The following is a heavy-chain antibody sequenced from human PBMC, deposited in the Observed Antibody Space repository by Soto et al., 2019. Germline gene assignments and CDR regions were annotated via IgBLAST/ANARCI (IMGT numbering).Heavy chain of an antibody. CDR2: ISWNSANI. CDR3: VRSKGGYSYGTPFDY. J-gene: IGHJ4*02. Sequence: EVQLEESGGALVQPGRSLRLSCAASGFTFDDYAMHWVRQVLGKGLEWVSSISWNSANIGYADSVKGRFTTSRDNAKNSLYLPMNSLRPEDTALYYCVRSKGGYSYGTPFDYWGQGTLVTVSS. CDR1: GFTFDDYA. D-gene: IGHD5-18*01. V-gene: IGHV3-9*01.